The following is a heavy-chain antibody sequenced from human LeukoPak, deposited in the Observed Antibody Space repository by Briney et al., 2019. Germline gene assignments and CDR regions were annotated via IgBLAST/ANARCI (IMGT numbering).Heavy chain of an antibody. J-gene: IGHJ6*04. CDR2: IYYSGST. CDR1: GGSISSSSYY. CDR3: ARRITIFGVVATDGMDV. V-gene: IGHV4-39*01. Sequence: PSETLSRTCTVSGGSISSSSYYWGWLRQPPGKGLEWSGSIYYSGSTYYNPSLKSRVTISVHTSKNQFSLKLSSVTAADTAVYYCARRITIFGVVATDGMDVWGEGTTVTVSS. D-gene: IGHD3-3*01.